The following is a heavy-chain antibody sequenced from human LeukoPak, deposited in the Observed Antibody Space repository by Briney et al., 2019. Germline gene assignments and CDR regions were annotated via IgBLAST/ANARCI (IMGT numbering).Heavy chain of an antibody. CDR1: GGSISSYY. J-gene: IGHJ4*02. CDR3: ARGYCRSGSCLFDY. Sequence: SETLSLTCTVSGGSISSYYWSWIRQPPGKGLEWIGYIYYSGSTNYNPSLKSRVTISVDTSKNQFSLKLSSVTAADTAVYYCARGYCRSGSCLFDYWGQGTLVTVSS. V-gene: IGHV4-59*01. D-gene: IGHD2-15*01. CDR2: IYYSGST.